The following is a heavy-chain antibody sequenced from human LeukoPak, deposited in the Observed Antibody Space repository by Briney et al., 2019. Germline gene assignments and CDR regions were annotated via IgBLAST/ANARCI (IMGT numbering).Heavy chain of an antibody. D-gene: IGHD1-7*01. CDR1: GFAFDDYA. CDR2: ISWNSGSI. Sequence: GRSLRLSCAASGFAFDDYAMHWVRQAPGKGLEWVSGISWNSGSIGYADSVKGRFTISRDNAKNSLYLQMNSLRAEDTASYYCAKDSKLELLRGYFDYWGQGTLVTVSS. J-gene: IGHJ4*02. V-gene: IGHV3-9*01. CDR3: AKDSKLELLRGYFDY.